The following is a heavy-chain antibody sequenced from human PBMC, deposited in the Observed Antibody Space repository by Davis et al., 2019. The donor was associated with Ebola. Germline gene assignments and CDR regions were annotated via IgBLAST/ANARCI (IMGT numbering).Heavy chain of an antibody. CDR2: INPNSGDT. J-gene: IGHJ4*02. CDR3: AREGSSSISDY. D-gene: IGHD6-6*01. CDR1: GYTFTDYY. Sequence: ASVKVSCKASGYTFTDYYLQWVRQAPGQGLEWMGWINPNSGDTNYAQKFQGRVTMTRDTSISTAYMELSRLRSDDTAIYYCAREGSSSISDYWGQGTLATVSS. V-gene: IGHV1-2*02.